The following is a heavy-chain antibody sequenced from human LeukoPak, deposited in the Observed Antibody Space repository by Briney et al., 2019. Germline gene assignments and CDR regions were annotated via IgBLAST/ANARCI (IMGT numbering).Heavy chain of an antibody. CDR3: ARDRRYCSSTSCPPQAFDI. V-gene: IGHV3-21*01. CDR2: ISSSSSYI. D-gene: IGHD2-2*01. J-gene: IGHJ3*02. CDR1: EFTFRSYW. Sequence: PGGSLRLSCAASEFTFRSYWMHWVRQAPGKGLEWVSSISSSSSYIYYADSVKGRFTISRDNAKNSLYLQMNSLRAEDTAVYYCARDRRYCSSTSCPPQAFDIWGQGTMVTVSS.